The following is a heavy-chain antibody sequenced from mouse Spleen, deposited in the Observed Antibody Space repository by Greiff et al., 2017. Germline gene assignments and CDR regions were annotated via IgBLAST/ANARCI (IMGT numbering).Heavy chain of an antibody. Sequence: LQQPGAELVKPGASVKMSCKASGYTFTSYNMHWVKQTPGQGLEWIGAIYPGNGDTSYNQKFKGKATLTADKSSSTAYMQLSSLTSEDSAVYYCARERGNYRYDEAMDYWGQGTSVTVSS. CDR2: IYPGNGDT. V-gene: IGHV1-12*01. CDR1: GYTFTSYN. CDR3: ARERGNYRYDEAMDY. D-gene: IGHD2-14*01. J-gene: IGHJ4*01.